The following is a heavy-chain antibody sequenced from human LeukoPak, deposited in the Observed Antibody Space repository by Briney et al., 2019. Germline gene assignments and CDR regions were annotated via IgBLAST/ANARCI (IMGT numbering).Heavy chain of an antibody. J-gene: IGHJ4*02. CDR1: GYTFTGYY. CDR2: INPNSGGT. D-gene: IGHD3-16*01. V-gene: IGHV1-2*02. Sequence: ASVKVSCKASGYTFTGYYMHWVRQAPGQGLEWMGWINPNSGGTNYAQKFQGRVTMTRDTSISTAYMELSRLRSDDTAVYYCARAMRLRRWGETGDYWGQGTLVTVSS. CDR3: ARAMRLRRWGETGDY.